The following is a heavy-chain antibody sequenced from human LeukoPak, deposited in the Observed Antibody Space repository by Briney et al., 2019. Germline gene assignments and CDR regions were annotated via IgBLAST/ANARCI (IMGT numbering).Heavy chain of an antibody. CDR2: IYGGRAT. Sequence: GGSLRLPCSASGFNVNNNYMSWVRQAPGKGLAWVSIIYGGRATYYPDSVKGRFTISRDNAKNSLYLQMNSVRAEDTAVYYCARALYGSGSYYYWGQGTLVTVSS. J-gene: IGHJ4*02. D-gene: IGHD3-10*01. CDR3: ARALYGSGSYYY. CDR1: GFNVNNNY. V-gene: IGHV3-53*01.